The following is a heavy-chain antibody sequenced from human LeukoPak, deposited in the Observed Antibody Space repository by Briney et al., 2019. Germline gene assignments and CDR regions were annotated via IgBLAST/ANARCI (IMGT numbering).Heavy chain of an antibody. V-gene: IGHV4-34*01. CDR2: INHSGST. CDR3: ARESWGNFDY. J-gene: IGHJ4*02. D-gene: IGHD6-13*01. CDR1: GGSFSGYY. Sequence: SETLSLTCAVYGGSFSGYYWSWIRQPPGKGLEWIGEINHSGSTNYNPSLKSRVTISVDTSKNQFSLKLSSVTAADTAVYYCARESWGNFDYWGQGTLVTVSS.